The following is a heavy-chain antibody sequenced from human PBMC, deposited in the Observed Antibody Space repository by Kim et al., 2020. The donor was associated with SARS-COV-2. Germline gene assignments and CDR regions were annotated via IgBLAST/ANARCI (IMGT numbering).Heavy chain of an antibody. Sequence: SVKVSCKASGGTFSSYAISWVRQAPGQGLEWMGGIIPIFGTANYAQKFQGRVTITADESTSTAYMELSSLRSEDTAVYYCARPGEMATRPQVRQSVMIYYYGMDVWGQGTTVTVSS. CDR1: GGTFSSYA. CDR2: IIPIFGTA. CDR3: ARPGEMATRPQVRQSVMIYYYGMDV. D-gene: IGHD2-15*01. V-gene: IGHV1-69*13. J-gene: IGHJ6*02.